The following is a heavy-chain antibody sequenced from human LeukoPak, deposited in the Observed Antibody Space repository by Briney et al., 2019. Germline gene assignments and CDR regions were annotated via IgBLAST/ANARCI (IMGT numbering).Heavy chain of an antibody. V-gene: IGHV3-48*01. CDR1: GFTFSSYS. J-gene: IGHJ3*02. CDR2: ISSSSSTI. Sequence: GGSLRLSCAASGFTFSSYSMNWVRQAPAKGLEWVSYISSSSSTIYYADSVKGRFTISRDNAKNSLYLQMNSLRAEDTAVYYCARDWPMGQNAFDIWDQGTMVTVSS. CDR3: ARDWPMGQNAFDI. D-gene: IGHD2-8*01.